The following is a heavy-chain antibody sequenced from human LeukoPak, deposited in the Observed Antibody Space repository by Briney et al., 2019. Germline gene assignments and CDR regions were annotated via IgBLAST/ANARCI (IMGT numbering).Heavy chain of an antibody. J-gene: IGHJ6*02. D-gene: IGHD3-10*01. V-gene: IGHV3-11*01. CDR1: GFTFSDYY. Sequence: GRSLRLSCAASGFTFSDYYMSWIRQAPGKGLEWVSYISSSGSSIYYADSVKGRFTISRDNAKNTLYLQMNSLRVEDTAVYYCARDGPSMVRGMDVWGQGTTVTVSS. CDR2: ISSSGSSI. CDR3: ARDGPSMVRGMDV.